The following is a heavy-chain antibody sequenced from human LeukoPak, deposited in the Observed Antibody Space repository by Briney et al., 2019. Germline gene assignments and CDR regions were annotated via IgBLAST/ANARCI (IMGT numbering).Heavy chain of an antibody. Sequence: PSETLSLTCTVSGGSISSYYWSWIRQPPGTGLEWIGYIYYSGSTNYNSSLKSRITISVDTSKNQFSLKLSSVTAADTAVYYCARSEQLGRMNWVDPWGQGILVTVSS. CDR3: ARSEQLGRMNWVDP. V-gene: IGHV4-59*08. CDR1: GGSISSYY. J-gene: IGHJ5*02. D-gene: IGHD6-6*01. CDR2: IYYSGST.